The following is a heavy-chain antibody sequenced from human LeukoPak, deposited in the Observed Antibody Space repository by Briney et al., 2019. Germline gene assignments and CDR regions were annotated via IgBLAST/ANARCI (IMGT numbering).Heavy chain of an antibody. CDR2: ISGSGGST. CDR1: GFTFSSYG. D-gene: IGHD3-22*01. V-gene: IGHV3-23*01. Sequence: GGSLRLSCAASGFTFSSYGMSWVRQAPGKGLEWVSAISGSGGSTYYADSVKGRFTISRDNFKNTLYLQMNSLRAEDTAVYYCAKSYYYDSSGYYYDLPGYFDYWGQGTLVTVSS. J-gene: IGHJ4*02. CDR3: AKSYYYDSSGYYYDLPGYFDY.